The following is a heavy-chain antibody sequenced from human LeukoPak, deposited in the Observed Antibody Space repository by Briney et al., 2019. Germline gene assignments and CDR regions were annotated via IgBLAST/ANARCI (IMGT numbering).Heavy chain of an antibody. CDR1: GGTLSSYA. CDR3: ARGRGRGPMDAFDI. D-gene: IGHD1-14*01. CDR2: VIPIFGTA. J-gene: IGHJ3*02. V-gene: IGHV1-69*05. Sequence: ASEKVSCKASGGTLSSYAISWVRQAPGQGLEWMGGVIPIFGTANYAQKFQGRVTITTDESTSTAYMELSSLRSEDTAVYYCARGRGRGPMDAFDIWGQGTMVTVSS.